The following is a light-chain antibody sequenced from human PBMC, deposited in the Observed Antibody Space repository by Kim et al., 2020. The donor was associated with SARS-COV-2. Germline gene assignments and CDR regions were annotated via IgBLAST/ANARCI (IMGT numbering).Light chain of an antibody. J-gene: IGKJ1*01. CDR1: QDIANS. Sequence: ASIGARVTITCRASQDIANSLAWYQQKPGKVPQVLIYAAATLQSGVPSRFSGSGSGTEFTLTIGSLQTEDVATYYCQKYNSAPWTFGPGTKVEIK. CDR3: QKYNSAPWT. CDR2: AAA. V-gene: IGKV1-27*01.